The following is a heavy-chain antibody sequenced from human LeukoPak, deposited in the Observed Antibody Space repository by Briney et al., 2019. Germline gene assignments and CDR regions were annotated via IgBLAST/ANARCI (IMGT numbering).Heavy chain of an antibody. J-gene: IGHJ4*02. CDR1: GGSFSGYY. CDR2: INHSGST. Sequence: SETLSLTCAVYGGSFSGYYWSWIRQPPGKGLEWIGEINHSGSTNYNPSLKSQVTISVDTSKNQFSLKLSSVTAADTAVYYCARAKYYYDSSGYYYRVLYYFDYWGQGTLVTVSS. V-gene: IGHV4-34*01. D-gene: IGHD3-22*01. CDR3: ARAKYYYDSSGYYYRVLYYFDY.